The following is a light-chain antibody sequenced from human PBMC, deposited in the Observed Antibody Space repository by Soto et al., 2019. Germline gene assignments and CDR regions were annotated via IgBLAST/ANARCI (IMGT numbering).Light chain of an antibody. V-gene: IGKV1-17*01. J-gene: IGKJ1*01. CDR2: AAS. Sequence: DIQMTQSPSSLSASVGDRVTITCRASQGSSNDLCWYQKKPGKAPKRLIYAASSLQSGVPSRFRSSGSETEFTLTTSSRKPEDVADYYCLQVNSYPSPFGQRTKVEIK. CDR1: QGSSND. CDR3: LQVNSYPSP.